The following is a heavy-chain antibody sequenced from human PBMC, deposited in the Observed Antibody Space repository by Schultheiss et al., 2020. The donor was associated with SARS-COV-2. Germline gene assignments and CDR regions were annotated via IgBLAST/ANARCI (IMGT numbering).Heavy chain of an antibody. CDR1: GFTFSSYA. V-gene: IGHV3-23*01. J-gene: IGHJ4*02. CDR2: ISGSGGST. CDR3: AKSLGPGMVFDY. Sequence: GESLKISCAASGFTFSSYAMSWVRQAPGKGLEWVSAISGSGGSTYYADSVKGRFTISRDNSKNTLYLQMNSLRAEDTAVYYCAKSLGPGMVFDYWGQGTLVTVSS. D-gene: IGHD3-10*01.